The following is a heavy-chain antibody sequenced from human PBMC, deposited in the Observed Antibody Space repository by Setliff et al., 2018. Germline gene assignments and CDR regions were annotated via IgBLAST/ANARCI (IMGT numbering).Heavy chain of an antibody. CDR2: IYHSGST. CDR1: GNSISSGYC. Sequence: SETLPLTCAVSGNSISSGYCWGWIRQPPGKGLECIGSIYHSGSTFYNPSLKSRVTISLDTSKNQFSLKLRSVTAADTAVYYCARQGFGTTYMPFDYWDHGTLVTVSS. D-gene: IGHD1-7*01. J-gene: IGHJ4*01. CDR3: ARQGFGTTYMPFDY. V-gene: IGHV4-38-2*01.